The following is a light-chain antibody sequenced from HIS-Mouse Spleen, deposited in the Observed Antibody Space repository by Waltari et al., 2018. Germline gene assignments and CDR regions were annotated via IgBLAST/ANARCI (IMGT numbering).Light chain of an antibody. J-gene: IGLJ2*01. CDR1: ALPKKY. CDR3: YSTDSSGNHRV. Sequence: SYELTQPPSVSVSPGQTARITCSGDALPKKYAYWYQQKSGPAPVLVIYEDSKRPSGIPERFSGSRSGKMATLTISGAQVEDEADDYCYSTDSSGNHRVFGGGTKLTVL. V-gene: IGLV3-10*01. CDR2: EDS.